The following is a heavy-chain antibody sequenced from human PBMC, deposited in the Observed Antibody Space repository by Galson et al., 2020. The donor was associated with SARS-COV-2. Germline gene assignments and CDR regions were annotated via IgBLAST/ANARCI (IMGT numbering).Heavy chain of an antibody. CDR3: ARVSSSVFDY. V-gene: IGHV4-31*01. CDR1: GGSISSGGYY. J-gene: IGHJ4*02. CDR2: IYYSGST. Sequence: SETLSLTCAVSGGSISSGGYYWSWIRQHPGKGLEWIGYIYYSGSTYYNPSLKSLVTISVDTSKNQFSLKLSSVTAADTAVYYCARVSSSVFDYWGQGTLVTVSS. D-gene: IGHD3-22*01.